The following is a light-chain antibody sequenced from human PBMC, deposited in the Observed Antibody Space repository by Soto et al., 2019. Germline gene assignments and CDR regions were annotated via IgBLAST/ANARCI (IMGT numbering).Light chain of an antibody. CDR1: QSVSSSY. J-gene: IGKJ5*01. Sequence: EIVLRQSPGTLSLSLGQTATLSCRASQSVSSSYLAWYQHKPGQAPRILIYDTSSRDSGIPDRFSGSGSWTDFTLTISRLETEDVAVVHCQQYGTSEIIFGQGTRLEIK. CDR3: QQYGTSEII. CDR2: DTS. V-gene: IGKV3-20*01.